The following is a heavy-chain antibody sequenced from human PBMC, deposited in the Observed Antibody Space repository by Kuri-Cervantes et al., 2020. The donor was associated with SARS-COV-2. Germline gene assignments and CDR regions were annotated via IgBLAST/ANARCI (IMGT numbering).Heavy chain of an antibody. CDR2: IKHTGST. CDR3: ARYGSGWRFDY. J-gene: IGHJ4*02. D-gene: IGHD6-19*01. CDR1: DVSFSGYY. V-gene: IGHV4-34*01. Sequence: GSLRLSCAVYDVSFSGYYWNCLRQPPGKGLEWIGQIKHTGSTNYNPSLKSRVTISADTSKNQFSLKLSSVTAADTAVYYCARYGSGWRFDYWGQGTLVTVSS.